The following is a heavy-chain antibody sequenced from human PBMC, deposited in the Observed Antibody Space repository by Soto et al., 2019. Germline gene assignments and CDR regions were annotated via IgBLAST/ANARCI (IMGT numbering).Heavy chain of an antibody. CDR1: GFTFDDYA. V-gene: IGHV3-9*01. CDR3: AKTGITTFDWDYYYMDV. D-gene: IGHD3-3*01. Sequence: GGSLRLSCAASGFTFDDYAMHWVRQAPGKGLEWVSGISWNSGSIGYADSVKGRFTISRDNAKNSLYLQMNSLRAEDTALYYCAKTGITTFDWDYYYMDVWGKGTTVTVSS. J-gene: IGHJ6*03. CDR2: ISWNSGSI.